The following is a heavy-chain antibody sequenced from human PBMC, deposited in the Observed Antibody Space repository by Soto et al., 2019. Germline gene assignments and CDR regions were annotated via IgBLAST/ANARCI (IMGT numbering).Heavy chain of an antibody. CDR1: GYTFTSYY. J-gene: IGHJ1*01. Sequence: ASVKVSCKASGYTFTSYYMHWVRQAPGQGLEWMGIINPSGGSTSYAQKFQGRVTMTRDTSTSTVYMELSSLRSEDTAVYYCASKNYGDYGGHWDFQHWGQGTLVTVSS. D-gene: IGHD4-17*01. CDR3: ASKNYGDYGGHWDFQH. CDR2: INPSGGST. V-gene: IGHV1-46*01.